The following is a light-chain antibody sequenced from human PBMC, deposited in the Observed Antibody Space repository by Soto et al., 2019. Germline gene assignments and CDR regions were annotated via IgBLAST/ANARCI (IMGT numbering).Light chain of an antibody. J-gene: IGLJ2*01. CDR3: RSFASTTSVL. Sequence: QSALTQPASVSGSPGQSITISCTGTSSDVGGYNYVSWYQQHPGKAPKLIIYEVSTRPSGISNRFSGSKSGNTASLTISGLQAEDEADYSCRSFASTTSVLFGGGTSSPS. CDR1: SSDVGGYNY. V-gene: IGLV2-14*01. CDR2: EVS.